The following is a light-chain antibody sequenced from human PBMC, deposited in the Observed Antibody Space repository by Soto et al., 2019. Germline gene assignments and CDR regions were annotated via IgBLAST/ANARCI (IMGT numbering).Light chain of an antibody. CDR3: QQYINWPYT. V-gene: IGKV3-15*01. CDR2: GAS. CDR1: QIVASN. J-gene: IGKJ2*01. Sequence: EIVLTQSPATLSVSPGKKATLSCRASQIVASNLAWYRQKPGQAPGLLVYGASTRATGIPARFSGGGFGTEFTLTLSSLQSEDFAFYYCQQYINWPYTFGQGTKLEI.